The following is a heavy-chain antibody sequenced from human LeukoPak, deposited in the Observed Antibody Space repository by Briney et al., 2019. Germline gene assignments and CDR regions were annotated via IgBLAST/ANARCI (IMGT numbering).Heavy chain of an antibody. CDR1: GFTFSSYE. J-gene: IGHJ6*03. CDR3: ARDRSLNGQYYYYYMDV. V-gene: IGHV3-48*03. D-gene: IGHD2-8*01. CDR2: INPSGSKI. Sequence: PGGSLRLSCVGSGFTFSSYEMNWVRQAPGKGLEWVAFINPSGSKIYYADSVRGRFTISRDNAKNSLYLEMNSLRAEDTAVYYCARDRSLNGQYYYYYMDVWGKGTTVTVSS.